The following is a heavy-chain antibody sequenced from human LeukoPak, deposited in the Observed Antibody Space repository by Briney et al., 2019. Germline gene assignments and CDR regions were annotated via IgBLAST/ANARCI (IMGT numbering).Heavy chain of an antibody. Sequence: GGSLRLSCAASGFTFSSYAMSWVRQAPGKGLEWVSAISGSGGSTYYADSVKGRFTISRDNSKNTVDLQMNSLRAEDTAIYYCAKEPSCSGGNCYYFDNWGQGTLVTVSS. V-gene: IGHV3-23*01. CDR1: GFTFSSYA. D-gene: IGHD2-15*01. CDR3: AKEPSCSGGNCYYFDN. J-gene: IGHJ4*02. CDR2: ISGSGGST.